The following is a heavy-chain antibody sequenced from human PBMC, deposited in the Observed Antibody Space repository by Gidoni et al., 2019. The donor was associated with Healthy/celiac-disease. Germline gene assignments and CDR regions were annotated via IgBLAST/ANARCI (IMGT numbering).Heavy chain of an antibody. Sequence: QVQLVESGGGLVKPGGSLRLSCAASGFTFSDYYMSWIRQAPGKGLEWVSYISSSSSYTNYADSVKGRFTISRDNAKNSLYLQMNSLRAEDTAVYYCARFRSGWHPVDYWGQGTLVTVSS. J-gene: IGHJ4*02. CDR1: GFTFSDYY. CDR2: ISSSSSYT. V-gene: IGHV3-11*06. CDR3: ARFRSGWHPVDY. D-gene: IGHD6-19*01.